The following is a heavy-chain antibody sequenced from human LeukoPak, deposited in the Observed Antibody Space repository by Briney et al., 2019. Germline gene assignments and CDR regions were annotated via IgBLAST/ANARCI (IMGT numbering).Heavy chain of an antibody. Sequence: SVKVSCKASGYTFAGYYMHWVRQAPGQGLEWMGGIIPIFGTANYAQKFQGRVTITTDESTGTAYMELSSLRSEDTAVYYCAGYRSSTSCYREVDYWGQGTLVTVSS. J-gene: IGHJ4*02. V-gene: IGHV1-69*05. CDR3: AGYRSSTSCYREVDY. CDR1: GYTFAGYY. CDR2: IIPIFGTA. D-gene: IGHD2-2*01.